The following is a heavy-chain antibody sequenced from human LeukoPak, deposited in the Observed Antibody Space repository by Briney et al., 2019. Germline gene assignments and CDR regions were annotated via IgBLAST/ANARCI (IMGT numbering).Heavy chain of an antibody. CDR2: IYPADSTA. D-gene: IGHD3-9*01. CDR3: ARQGRLGFLDY. V-gene: IGHV5-51*01. Sequence: TGESLKISCKASGYSFTTYWIGWVRQMPGKGLEWMGIIYPADSTAHYSPSFQGQVTISADKSISTAYLQWSSLKASDTAMYYCARQGRLGFLDYWGQGTLVTVSS. CDR1: GYSFTTYW. J-gene: IGHJ4*02.